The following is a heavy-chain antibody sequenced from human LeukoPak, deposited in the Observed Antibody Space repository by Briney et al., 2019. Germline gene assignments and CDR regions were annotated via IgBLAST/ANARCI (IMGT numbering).Heavy chain of an antibody. Sequence: GRSLRLSCAASGFTFSSYAMHWVRQAPGKGLEWVAVISYDGSNKYYADSVKGRFTISRDNSKNTLYLQMNCLRAEDTAVYYCARSYYRWKYYYDSSGYPDFDYWGQGTLVTVSS. CDR3: ARSYYRWKYYYDSSGYPDFDY. CDR1: GFTFSSYA. J-gene: IGHJ4*02. V-gene: IGHV3-30-3*01. CDR2: ISYDGSNK. D-gene: IGHD3-22*01.